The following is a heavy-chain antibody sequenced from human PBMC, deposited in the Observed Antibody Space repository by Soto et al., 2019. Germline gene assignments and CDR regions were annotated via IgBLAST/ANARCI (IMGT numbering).Heavy chain of an antibody. CDR1: GFTFGNFA. J-gene: IGHJ3*02. CDR3: AKDSNTDYVGAFEM. D-gene: IGHD4-17*01. V-gene: IGHV3-23*01. CDR2: IRSSDGST. Sequence: GGSLRLSCSGSGFTFGNFAMSWVRQAPGKGPEWVSGIRSSDGSTYYADSVEGRFTISRDNSKNTLSLQMNSLRAEDTAVYYCAKDSNTDYVGAFEMCGQGTMVTVSS.